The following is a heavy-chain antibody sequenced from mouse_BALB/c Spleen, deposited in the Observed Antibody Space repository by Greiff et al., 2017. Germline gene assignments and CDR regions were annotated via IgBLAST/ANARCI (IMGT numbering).Heavy chain of an antibody. J-gene: IGHJ1*01. V-gene: IGHV5-4*02. D-gene: IGHD1-1*01. CDR3: ARDQRFYYGSSSYFDV. CDR2: ISDGGSYT. CDR1: GFTFSDYY. Sequence: EVQLVESGGGLVKPGGSLKLSCAASGFTFSDYYMYWVRQTPEKRLEWVATISDGGSYTYYPDSVKGRFTISRDNAKNNLYLQMSSLKSEDTAMYYCARDQRFYYGSSSYFDVWGAGTTVTVSS.